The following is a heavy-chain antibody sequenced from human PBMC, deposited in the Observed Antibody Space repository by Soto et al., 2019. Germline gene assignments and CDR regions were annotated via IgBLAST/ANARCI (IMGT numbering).Heavy chain of an antibody. Sequence: PGGSLRLSCAASGFTFSSYSMNWVRQAPGKGLEWVSYISSSSTIYYADSVKGRFTISRDNAKNSLYLQMNSLRDEDTAVYYCASGYSYGYWGQGTLVTVSS. CDR1: GFTFSSYS. CDR3: ASGYSYGY. V-gene: IGHV3-48*02. D-gene: IGHD5-18*01. CDR2: ISSSSTI. J-gene: IGHJ4*02.